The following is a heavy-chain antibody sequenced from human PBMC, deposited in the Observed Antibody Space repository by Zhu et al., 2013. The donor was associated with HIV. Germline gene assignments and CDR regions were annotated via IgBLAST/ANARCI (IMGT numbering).Heavy chain of an antibody. CDR3: ATYLLTTGYLDS. CDR2: VIPFLDTT. Sequence: QVQLVQSGGDVRKPGSSVKVSCKASGGTFNSYAFNWVRQAPGQGLEWMGRVIPFLDTTNYAQKFQGTVSITADKSTTTAYMELSSLRSEDTAIYYCATYLLTTGYLDSWGQGTLVTVSS. J-gene: IGHJ4*02. V-gene: IGHV1-69*08. CDR1: GGTFNSYA. D-gene: IGHD4-17*01.